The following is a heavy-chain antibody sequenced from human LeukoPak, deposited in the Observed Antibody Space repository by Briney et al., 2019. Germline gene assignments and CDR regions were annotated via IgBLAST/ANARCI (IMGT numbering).Heavy chain of an antibody. V-gene: IGHV3-21*06. CDR3: ARDHSWTTVVTPYYFDY. J-gene: IGHJ4*02. CDR2: ISSSSSYI. CDR1: GFTSSSYS. Sequence: GGSLRLSCAASGFTSSSYSMNWVRQAPGKGLEWVSSISSSSSYIYYVDSVKGRFTISRDNAKNSLYLQMNSLRAEDTAVYYCARDHSWTTVVTPYYFDYWGQGTLVTVSS. D-gene: IGHD4-23*01.